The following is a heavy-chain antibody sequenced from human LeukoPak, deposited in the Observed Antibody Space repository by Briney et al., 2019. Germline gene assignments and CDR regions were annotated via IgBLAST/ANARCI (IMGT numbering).Heavy chain of an antibody. CDR1: GGSISSYY. V-gene: IGHV4-59*01. CDR3: ARDLPFDP. CDR2: IYYSGST. D-gene: IGHD5/OR15-5a*01. Sequence: SETLSLTCAVSGGSISSYYWSWIRQPPGKGLEWIGYIYYSGSTNYNPSLKSRVTISVDTSKNQFSLKLSSVTAADTAVYYCARDLPFDPWGQGTLVTVSS. J-gene: IGHJ5*02.